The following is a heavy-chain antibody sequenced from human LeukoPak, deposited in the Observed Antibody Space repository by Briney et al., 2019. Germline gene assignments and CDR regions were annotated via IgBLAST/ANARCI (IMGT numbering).Heavy chain of an antibody. CDR1: GYTFTSYY. J-gene: IGHJ6*02. D-gene: IGHD6-13*01. CDR3: ARLGIVRQLDFYYYGMDV. CDR2: INPSGGST. V-gene: IGHV1-46*01. Sequence: ASVKVSCKASGYTFTSYYMHWVRQAPGQGLEWMGIINPSGGSTSYAQKFQGRVTMTRDMSTSTVYMELSSLRSEDTAVYYCARLGIVRQLDFYYYGMDVWGQGTTVTVSS.